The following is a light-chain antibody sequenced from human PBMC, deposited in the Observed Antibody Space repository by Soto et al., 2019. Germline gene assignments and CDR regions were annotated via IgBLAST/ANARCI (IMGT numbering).Light chain of an antibody. CDR3: QQSYTIPCT. CDR2: AAS. V-gene: IGKV1-39*01. J-gene: IGKJ1*01. CDR1: QSISSY. Sequence: DIQMTQSPSSLSASVGDRVTITCRASQSISSYLNWYQQKPGKAPKVLIYAASTLQSGVPSKFSGSGSGADFTLTISSLQPEDFATYYCQQSYTIPCTFGHGTKVDIK.